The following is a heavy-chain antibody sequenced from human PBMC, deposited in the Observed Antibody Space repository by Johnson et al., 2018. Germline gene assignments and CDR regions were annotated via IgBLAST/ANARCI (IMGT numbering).Heavy chain of an antibody. CDR1: GGSISSSSYY. D-gene: IGHD6-19*01. Sequence: QVQLQESGPGLVKPSETLSLTCTVSGGSISSSSYYWGWIRQPPGKGLEWIGSIYYSGSTYYNPSLKSRVTIFVDTSKNQFSLKLISVTAADTTVYYCARQPSIAVAGKFYYYGMDVWGQGTTVTVSS. CDR3: ARQPSIAVAGKFYYYGMDV. J-gene: IGHJ6*02. V-gene: IGHV4-39*01. CDR2: IYYSGST.